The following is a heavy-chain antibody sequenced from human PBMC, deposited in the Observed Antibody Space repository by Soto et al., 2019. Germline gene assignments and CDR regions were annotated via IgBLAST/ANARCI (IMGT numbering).Heavy chain of an antibody. Sequence: SETLSLTCTVSGGSVSSGSYYWSWIRQPPGKGLEWIGYIYYSGSTNYNPSLKSRVTISEDTSKSQFSLKVNSMTAADTAVYYCARYRREAVAGYTLDNWGQGILVTVSS. D-gene: IGHD6-13*01. CDR1: GGSVSSGSYY. CDR2: IYYSGST. J-gene: IGHJ4*02. CDR3: ARYRREAVAGYTLDN. V-gene: IGHV4-61*01.